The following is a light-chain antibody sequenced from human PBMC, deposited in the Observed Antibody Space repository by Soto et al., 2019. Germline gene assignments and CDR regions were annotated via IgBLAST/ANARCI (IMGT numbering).Light chain of an antibody. J-gene: IGKJ1*01. Sequence: IQLTQSPSSVSASVGDRVTISCRASQDISSWLAWYQQKPGKAPKPLIYATSSLQSGVPSRFSGSRSETSFTFTISSLQAEDFATYYCQEAHGFPWTFGQGTRV. V-gene: IGKV1-12*02. CDR3: QEAHGFPWT. CDR2: ATS. CDR1: QDISSW.